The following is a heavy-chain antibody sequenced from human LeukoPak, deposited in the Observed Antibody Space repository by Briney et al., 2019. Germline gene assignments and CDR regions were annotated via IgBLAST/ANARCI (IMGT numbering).Heavy chain of an antibody. CDR3: ARDRCSSTSCYSSGVDY. CDR2: ISAYNGNT. D-gene: IGHD2-2*02. CDR1: GYTFTSYG. J-gene: IGHJ4*02. V-gene: IGHV1-18*01. Sequence: ASVKVSCKASGYTFTSYGISWVRQAPGQGLEWMGWISAYNGNTNYAQKLQGRVTMTTDTSTSTAYMELGGLRSDDTAVYYCARDRCSSTSCYSSGVDYWGQGTLVTVSS.